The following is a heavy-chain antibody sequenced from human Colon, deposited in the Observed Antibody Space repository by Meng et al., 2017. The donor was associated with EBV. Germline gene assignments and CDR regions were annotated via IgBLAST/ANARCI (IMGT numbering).Heavy chain of an antibody. Sequence: VQLVESGPGLGEPSGPLSLTCAGSGGSIGSDNWCNWVRPTPGKRLELIGEISHSGNTNYNPSLKSRVTISIDKSKNQFSLKLTSVTAADTAVYYCARDYYASGFVFDLWGQGTLVTVSS. CDR1: GGSIGSDNW. CDR3: ARDYYASGFVFDL. V-gene: IGHV4-4*02. CDR2: ISHSGNT. D-gene: IGHD3-10*01. J-gene: IGHJ5*02.